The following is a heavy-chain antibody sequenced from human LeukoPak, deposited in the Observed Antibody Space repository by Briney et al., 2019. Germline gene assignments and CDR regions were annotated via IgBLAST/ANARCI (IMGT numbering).Heavy chain of an antibody. Sequence: PGRSLRLSCAASGFTFDDYAMHWVRQAPGKGLEWVSGISWNSDNIDYADSVRGRFTISRDNAKSSLYLQINSLRLEDTALYYCARARGNSYFDDWGQGTLVTVSS. CDR2: ISWNSDNI. J-gene: IGHJ4*02. D-gene: IGHD1-7*01. CDR3: ARARGNSYFDD. V-gene: IGHV3-9*01. CDR1: GFTFDDYA.